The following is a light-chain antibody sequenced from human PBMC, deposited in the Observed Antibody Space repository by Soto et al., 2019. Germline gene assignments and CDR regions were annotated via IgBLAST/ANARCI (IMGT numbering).Light chain of an antibody. Sequence: TVLTQSPGTLSLSPWERATLSCRASQSVSSDYLAWYQHKPGQAPRLLIHGASSRATGIPDRFSGSGSGTDFTLTISRLEPEDFGVYYCQQYGRPFGQGTKVDIK. V-gene: IGKV3-20*01. CDR1: QSVSSDY. CDR3: QQYGRP. CDR2: GAS. J-gene: IGKJ1*01.